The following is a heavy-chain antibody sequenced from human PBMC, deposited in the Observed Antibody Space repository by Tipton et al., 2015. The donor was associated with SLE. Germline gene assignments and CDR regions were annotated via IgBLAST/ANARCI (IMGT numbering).Heavy chain of an antibody. CDR3: ARERNCIGGTCYGSHFDY. Sequence: GLVKPSETLSVTCTVSDFSISSGYYWGWIRQPPGKGLEWIGSIHRSGNTYYNPSLKSRVTISVDTSRNEVSLKLSSVTAADTALYYCARERNCIGGTCYGSHFDYWGPGALVTVSS. V-gene: IGHV4-38-2*02. CDR2: IHRSGNT. D-gene: IGHD2-15*01. J-gene: IGHJ4*02. CDR1: DFSISSGYY.